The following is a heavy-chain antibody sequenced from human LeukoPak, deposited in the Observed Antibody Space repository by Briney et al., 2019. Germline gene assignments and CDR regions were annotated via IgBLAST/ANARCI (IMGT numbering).Heavy chain of an antibody. D-gene: IGHD1-26*01. V-gene: IGHV1-2*02. CDR1: GYTFTGYY. CDR3: ASPIVGATSYYYYGMDV. Sequence: ASVKVSCAASGYTFTGYYMHWVRQAPGQGLEWMGCINPNSGGTNYAQKVQGRVTITRDTSISTVYMELSRLRSDDTAVYYCASPIVGATSYYYYGMDVWGQGTTVTVSS. J-gene: IGHJ6*02. CDR2: INPNSGGT.